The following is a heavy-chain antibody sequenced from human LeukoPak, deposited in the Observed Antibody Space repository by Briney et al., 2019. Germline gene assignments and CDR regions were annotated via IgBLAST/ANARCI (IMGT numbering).Heavy chain of an antibody. CDR3: AKDSYDSSGYYSDAFDI. D-gene: IGHD3-22*01. CDR2: ISWDGGNT. Sequence: GGSLRLSCAASGFTFKDYAMHWVRQAPGKGPEWVCLISWDGGNTYYADSVKGRFTISRDNSKNSLYLQMNSLRTEDTALYYCAKDSYDSSGYYSDAFDIWGQGTMVTVSS. V-gene: IGHV3-43*01. J-gene: IGHJ3*02. CDR1: GFTFKDYA.